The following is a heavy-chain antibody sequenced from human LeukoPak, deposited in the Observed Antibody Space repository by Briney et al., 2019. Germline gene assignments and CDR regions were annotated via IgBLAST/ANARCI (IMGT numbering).Heavy chain of an antibody. CDR1: GYTFTGYY. CDR2: INPNSGGT. V-gene: IGHV1-2*02. J-gene: IGHJ5*02. Sequence: GASVKVSCKASGYTFTGYYMHWVRQAPGQVLECMGWINPNSGGTNYAQKFQGRVTMTRDTSISTAYMELSRLRSDDTAVYYCARGDSVPYYYGSGRTNWFDPWGQGTLVTVSS. CDR3: ARGDSVPYYYGSGRTNWFDP. D-gene: IGHD3-10*01.